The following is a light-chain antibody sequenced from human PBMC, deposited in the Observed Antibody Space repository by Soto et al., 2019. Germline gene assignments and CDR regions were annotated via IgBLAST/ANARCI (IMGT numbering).Light chain of an antibody. CDR1: QSVSSNY. J-gene: IGKJ2*01. CDR3: QQYGRSPMFT. V-gene: IGKV3-20*01. Sequence: EIVLTQSPGTLSLSPGDRATLSCRASQSVSSNYLAWYQQKPGQAPRLLIYDASRGAAGIPDRFSGSGAGTDVTLTISRLEPEDFAVYFCQQYGRSPMFTFGQGTKLEVK. CDR2: DAS.